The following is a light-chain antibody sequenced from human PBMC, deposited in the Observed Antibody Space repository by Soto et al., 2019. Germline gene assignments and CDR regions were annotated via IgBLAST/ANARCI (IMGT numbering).Light chain of an antibody. CDR3: QHYNSYSEA. CDR1: QDISNY. CDR2: KAS. J-gene: IGKJ1*01. V-gene: IGKV1-5*03. Sequence: DIQMTQSRSALSASLGDRXXXTXXASQDISNYLNWYQQKPGKAPKLLIYKASTLKSGVPSRFSGSGSGTEFTLTISSLQPDDFATYYCQHYNSYSEAFGQGTKVDIK.